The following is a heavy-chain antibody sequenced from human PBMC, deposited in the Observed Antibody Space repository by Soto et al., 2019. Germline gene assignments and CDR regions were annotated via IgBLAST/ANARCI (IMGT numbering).Heavy chain of an antibody. CDR3: ATPVFYSIYAPGGGEDV. D-gene: IGHD4-4*01. J-gene: IGHJ6*02. V-gene: IGHV3-33*01. CDR2: IWYDGSNK. CDR1: GFTFSSYG. Sequence: QVQLVESGGGVVQPGRSLRLSCAASGFTFSSYGMHWVRQAPGKGLEWVAVIWYDGSNKYYADSVKGRFTISRDNSKNTLYLQMNSLRAEDTGVYYCATPVFYSIYAPGGGEDVWGQGTTVTVSS.